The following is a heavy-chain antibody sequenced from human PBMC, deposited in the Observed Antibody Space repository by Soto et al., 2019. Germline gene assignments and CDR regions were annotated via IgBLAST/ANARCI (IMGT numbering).Heavy chain of an antibody. CDR3: VRGGSNYAS. CDR2: IKPDESEK. CDR1: GFTFSDSW. J-gene: IGHJ5*02. V-gene: IGHV3-7*01. D-gene: IGHD4-4*01. Sequence: EVQLVESGGGLVQPGGSLRLSCTASGFTFSDSWMTWVRQAPGKGLEWVARIKPDESEKKYVDSVKGRFSISRDNAKNSMYLQMDSLRGEDTAVYYCVRGGSNYASWSQGTLVTVSS.